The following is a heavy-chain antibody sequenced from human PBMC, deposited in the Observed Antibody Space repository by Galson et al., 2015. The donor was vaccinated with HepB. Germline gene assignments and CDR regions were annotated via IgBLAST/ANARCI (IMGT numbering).Heavy chain of an antibody. V-gene: IGHV3-74*01. CDR3: ARGRTAVAAVPDY. CDR1: GFTFSSNW. J-gene: IGHJ4*02. Sequence: SLRLSCAASGFTFSSNWMHWVRQAPGKGLVWVSRINGDESSTSYADSVKGRFTISRDNAKNTLYLQMNSLRVEDTAVYYCARGRTAVAAVPDYWGQGTLVTVSS. D-gene: IGHD6-19*01. CDR2: INGDESST.